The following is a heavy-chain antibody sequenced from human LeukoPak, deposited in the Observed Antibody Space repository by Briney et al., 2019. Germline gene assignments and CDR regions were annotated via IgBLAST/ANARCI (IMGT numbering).Heavy chain of an antibody. V-gene: IGHV3-21*01. D-gene: IGHD2-2*01. CDR2: ISTSTTYI. Sequence: PGGSLRLSCTASGXTFSSYNMNWVRQAPGKGLEWVSSISTSTTYIYYADSVKGRFTISRDNAKNSLFLQMNSLRADDTAVYYCARDGTYRYCSSTSCFRDAFDIWGQGTMVTVSS. J-gene: IGHJ3*02. CDR1: GXTFSSYN. CDR3: ARDGTYRYCSSTSCFRDAFDI.